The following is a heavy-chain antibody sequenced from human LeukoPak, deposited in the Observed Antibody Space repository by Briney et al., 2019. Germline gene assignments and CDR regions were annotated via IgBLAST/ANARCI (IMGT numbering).Heavy chain of an antibody. CDR2: IIPIFGTA. J-gene: IGHJ4*02. D-gene: IGHD6-13*01. CDR3: ARDGDSSSWYATNFDY. CDR1: GGTFSSYA. V-gene: IGHV1-69*06. Sequence: SVKVSCKASGGTFSSYAISWVRQAPGQGLEWMGGIIPIFGTANYAQKFQGRVTITADKSTSTAYMELSSLRSEDTAVYYCARDGDSSSWYATNFDYWGQGTLITVSS.